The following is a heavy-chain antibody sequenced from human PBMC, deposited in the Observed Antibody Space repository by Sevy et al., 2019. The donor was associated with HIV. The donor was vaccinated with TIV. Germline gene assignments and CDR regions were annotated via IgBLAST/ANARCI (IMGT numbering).Heavy chain of an antibody. Sequence: SETLSLTCTVSGGSVSSGSYYWSWIRQPPGKGLEWIGYIYYSGSTNYNPSLKSRVTISVDTSKNQFSLKLSSVTAADTAVYYCARGSPDYYGMDVWGQGTTVTVSS. J-gene: IGHJ6*02. V-gene: IGHV4-61*01. CDR3: ARGSPDYYGMDV. D-gene: IGHD2-15*01. CDR1: GGSVSSGSYY. CDR2: IYYSGST.